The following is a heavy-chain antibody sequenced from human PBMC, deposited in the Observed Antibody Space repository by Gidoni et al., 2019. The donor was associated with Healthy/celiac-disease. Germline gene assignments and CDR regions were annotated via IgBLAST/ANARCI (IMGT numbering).Heavy chain of an antibody. Sequence: LVQSWAAGKKPGASFKVSCKASGSTFTGYYMHWVRQAPGQGLGWMGWIHTDSGGTNYAQKFQGRVTMTRDTAIRTAYMELSRLRSDDTAVYYCARAYSWNEAFDIWGQGTMVTVSS. CDR3: ARAYSWNEAFDI. CDR1: GSTFTGYY. V-gene: IGHV1-2*02. D-gene: IGHD1-1*01. J-gene: IGHJ3*02. CDR2: IHTDSGGT.